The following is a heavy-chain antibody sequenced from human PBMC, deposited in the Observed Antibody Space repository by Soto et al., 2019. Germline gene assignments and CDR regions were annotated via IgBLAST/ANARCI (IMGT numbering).Heavy chain of an antibody. CDR3: ARDRKFCSSVTCHSHFDS. V-gene: IGHV3-9*01. J-gene: IGHJ4*02. Sequence: EVQLVESGGGLEQPGRSLRLSCVASGFNFDDYAMHWVRQVPGKGLEWVAGIGWTGGRIGYGDSVKGRFTIARDNAKNSLSSDMNSMRADDTAIYYCARDRKFCSSVTCHSHFDSWGQGTLVAVSS. CDR2: IGWTGGRI. CDR1: GFNFDDYA. D-gene: IGHD2-2*01.